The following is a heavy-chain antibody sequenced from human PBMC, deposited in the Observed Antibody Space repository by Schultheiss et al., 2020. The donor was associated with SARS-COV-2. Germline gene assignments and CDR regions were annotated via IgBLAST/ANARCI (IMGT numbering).Heavy chain of an antibody. Sequence: SETLSLTCAVSGGSISSSNWWSWVRQPPGKGLEWIGEIYHSGSTNYNPFFKSRVTISVDKSKNQFSLKLSSVTAADTAVYYCAREYDILTGYYGYGMDVWGQGTTVTVSS. CDR3: AREYDILTGYYGYGMDV. J-gene: IGHJ6*02. D-gene: IGHD3-9*01. CDR1: GGSISSSNW. V-gene: IGHV4-4*02. CDR2: IYHSGST.